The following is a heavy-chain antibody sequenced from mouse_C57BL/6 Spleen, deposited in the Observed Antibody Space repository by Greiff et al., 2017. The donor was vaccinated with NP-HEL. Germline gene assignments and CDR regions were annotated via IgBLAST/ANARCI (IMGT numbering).Heavy chain of an antibody. J-gene: IGHJ1*03. D-gene: IGHD1-1*01. CDR3: ARWDYGSSYEGWYFDV. CDR1: GYSFTGYY. V-gene: IGHV1-42*01. Sequence: VQLQQSGPELVKPGASVKISCKASGYSFTGYYMNWVKQSPEKSLEWIGEINPSTGGTTYNQKFKAKATLTVDKSSSTAYMQLKSLTSEDSAVYYCARWDYGSSYEGWYFDVWGTGTTVTVSS. CDR2: INPSTGGT.